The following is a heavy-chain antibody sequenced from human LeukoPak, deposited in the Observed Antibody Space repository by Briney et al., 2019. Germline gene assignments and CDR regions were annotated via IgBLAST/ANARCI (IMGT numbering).Heavy chain of an antibody. CDR2: ISYDGSNK. J-gene: IGHJ6*02. D-gene: IGHD4-4*01. Sequence: GGSLRLSCAASGFTSSSYGMHWVRQAPGKGLEWVAVISYDGSNKYYADSVKGRFAISRDNSKNTLYLQMNSLRAEDTAVYYCAKEVIQLNNYYYGMDVWGQGTTVTVSS. CDR1: GFTSSSYG. CDR3: AKEVIQLNNYYYGMDV. V-gene: IGHV3-30*18.